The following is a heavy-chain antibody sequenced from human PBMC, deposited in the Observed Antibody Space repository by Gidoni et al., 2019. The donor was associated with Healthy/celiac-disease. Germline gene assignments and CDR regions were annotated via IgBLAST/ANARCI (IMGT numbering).Heavy chain of an antibody. CDR3: ARDFVDYGDYAWNYYGMDV. CDR1: GGTFSSYA. Sequence: QVQLVQSGAEVKKPGSSVKVSCKASGGTFSSYAISWVRQAPGQGLEWMGGIIPIFGTANYAQKFQGRVTITADESTSTAYMELSSLRSEDTAVYYCARDFVDYGDYAWNYYGMDVWGQGTTVTVSS. D-gene: IGHD4-17*01. CDR2: IIPIFGTA. J-gene: IGHJ6*02. V-gene: IGHV1-69*01.